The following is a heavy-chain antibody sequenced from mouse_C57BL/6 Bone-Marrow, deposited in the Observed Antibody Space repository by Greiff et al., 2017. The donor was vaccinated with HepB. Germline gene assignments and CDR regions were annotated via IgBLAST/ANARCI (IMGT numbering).Heavy chain of an antibody. CDR2: ISSGSSTI. J-gene: IGHJ1*03. V-gene: IGHV5-17*01. CDR1: GFTFSDYG. Sequence: EVMLVESGGGLVKPGGSLKLSCAASGFTFSDYGMHWVRQAPEKGLEWVAYISSGSSTIYYADTVKGRFTISRDNAKNTLFLQMTSLRSEDTAMYYCARIYDGYYWYFDVWGTGTTVTVSS. D-gene: IGHD2-3*01. CDR3: ARIYDGYYWYFDV.